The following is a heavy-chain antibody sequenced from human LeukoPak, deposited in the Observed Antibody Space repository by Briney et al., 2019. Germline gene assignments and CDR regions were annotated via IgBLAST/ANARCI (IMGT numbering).Heavy chain of an antibody. CDR1: GYTFTSYD. CDR3: ARVGGSGWYLYFDY. D-gene: IGHD6-19*01. Sequence: ASVKVSCKASGYTFTSYDINWVRQATGQGLEWMGIINPSGGNTSYAQKFQGRVTMTRDTSTSTVYMELSSLRSEDTAVYYCARVGGSGWYLYFDYWGQGTLVTVSS. CDR2: INPSGGNT. V-gene: IGHV1-46*01. J-gene: IGHJ4*02.